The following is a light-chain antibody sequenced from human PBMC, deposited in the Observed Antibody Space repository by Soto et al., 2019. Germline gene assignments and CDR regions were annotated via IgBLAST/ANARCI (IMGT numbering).Light chain of an antibody. CDR3: QQRSKWPIT. Sequence: EIVMTHSPATLSVSPEERATLSCRASQSVSNNLAWYQQKPGQAPRLLIYGASTRATAIPARFSGSGSGTEFTLTISSLEPEDFAVYYCQQRSKWPITFGQGTRLEIK. CDR1: QSVSNN. J-gene: IGKJ5*01. CDR2: GAS. V-gene: IGKV3-15*01.